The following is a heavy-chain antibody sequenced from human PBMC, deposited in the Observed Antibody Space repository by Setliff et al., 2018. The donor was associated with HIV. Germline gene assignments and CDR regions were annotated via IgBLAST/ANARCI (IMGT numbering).Heavy chain of an antibody. Sequence: SETLSLTCAVSGYSIRDNFFWGWVRQPPGKGLEWIGSIFYTGTTYYNPSLKSRVTLSLDTSKNQFSLELTSVTAADTAVYYCARGIGTRYNYYMDVWGIGTTVTVSS. CDR2: IFYTGTT. D-gene: IGHD1-20*01. CDR3: ARGIGTRYNYYMDV. V-gene: IGHV4-38-2*01. CDR1: GYSIRDNFF. J-gene: IGHJ6*03.